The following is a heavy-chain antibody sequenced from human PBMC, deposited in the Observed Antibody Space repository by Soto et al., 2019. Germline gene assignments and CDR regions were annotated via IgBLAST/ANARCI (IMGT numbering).Heavy chain of an antibody. J-gene: IGHJ5*02. V-gene: IGHV4-59*08. CDR1: VGSISSYY. Sequence: PSETLSLTCTVSVGSISSYYWSCIRQPPGKGLEWIGYIYYSGSTNYNPSLKIRVTISVDTSKNQFSLRLSSVTAAETAVYYCARHSYYSNPLRFDPWGQGTLVTVSS. D-gene: IGHD4-4*01. CDR3: ARHSYYSNPLRFDP. CDR2: IYYSGST.